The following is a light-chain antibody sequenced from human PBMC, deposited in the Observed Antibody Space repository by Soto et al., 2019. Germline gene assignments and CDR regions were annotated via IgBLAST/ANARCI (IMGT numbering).Light chain of an antibody. Sequence: QSALTQPPSVSGSPGQSVTISCTGTSSDVGSYNRVSWYQQPPGTAPKLMIYDVSKRPSVVPDRFSGSKSGNTASLTISGLQAEDEAYYYCSSYTSSSTWVFGGGTKLTVL. CDR2: DVS. V-gene: IGLV2-18*02. J-gene: IGLJ3*02. CDR1: SSDVGSYNR. CDR3: SSYTSSSTWV.